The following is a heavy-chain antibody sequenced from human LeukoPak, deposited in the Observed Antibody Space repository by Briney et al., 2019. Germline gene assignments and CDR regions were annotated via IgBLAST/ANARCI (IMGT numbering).Heavy chain of an antibody. V-gene: IGHV3-21*01. CDR3: ARVGLCRSISCYSDY. D-gene: IGHD2-2*02. CDR1: GFTFSSYS. J-gene: IGHJ4*02. CDR2: ITSSSSYK. Sequence: PGGSLRLSCVASGFTFSSYSMNWVRQAPGKGLEWVSSITSSSSYKDYADSVKGRFTISRDNAKNSLYLQMNSLRAEDTAVYYCARVGLCRSISCYSDYWGQGTLVTVSS.